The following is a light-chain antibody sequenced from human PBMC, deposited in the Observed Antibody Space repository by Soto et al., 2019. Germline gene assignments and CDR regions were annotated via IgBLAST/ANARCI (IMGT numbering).Light chain of an antibody. CDR2: DAY. CDR3: QQRHMWPIT. V-gene: IGKV3-11*01. J-gene: IGKJ5*01. Sequence: VLTQSPFTLSLSPGARATLSCRASLSVRCLLAWYQQKPGQAPRLLICDAYNRATGIPPRFSGSGSGTDFTLTISILEPEDSAVYYCQQRHMWPITFGQGTRLEIK. CDR1: LSVRCL.